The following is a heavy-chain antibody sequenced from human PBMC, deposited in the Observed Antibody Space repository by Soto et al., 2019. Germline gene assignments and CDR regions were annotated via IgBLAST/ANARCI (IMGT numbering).Heavy chain of an antibody. CDR1: GGSISSGGYY. CDR3: ARMRIAARQNPYHSYGMDV. D-gene: IGHD6-6*01. CDR2: IYYSGST. V-gene: IGHV4-31*03. Sequence: SETLSLTCTVSGGSISSGGYYWSWIRQHPGKGLEWIGYIYYSGSTYYNPSLKSRVTISVDTSKNQFSLKLTSVTAADTAVYYCARMRIAARQNPYHSYGMDVWGQGTTVTVAS. J-gene: IGHJ6*02.